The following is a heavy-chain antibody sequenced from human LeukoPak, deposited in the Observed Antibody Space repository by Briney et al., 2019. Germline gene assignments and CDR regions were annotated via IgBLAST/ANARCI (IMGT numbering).Heavy chain of an antibody. CDR2: ISYDGSNK. Sequence: GGSLRLSCAASGFTFSSYGMHWVRQAPGKGLEWVAVISYDGSNKYYADSVEGRFTISRDNSKNTLYLQMNSLGPEDTAVYYCARDPYSGNYGNYYYYYMDVWGKGTTVTISS. D-gene: IGHD1-26*01. CDR3: ARDPYSGNYGNYYYYYMDV. J-gene: IGHJ6*03. CDR1: GFTFSSYG. V-gene: IGHV3-30*03.